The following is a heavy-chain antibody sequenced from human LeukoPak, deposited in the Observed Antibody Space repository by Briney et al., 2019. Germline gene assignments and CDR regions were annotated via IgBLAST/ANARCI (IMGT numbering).Heavy chain of an antibody. J-gene: IGHJ5*02. V-gene: IGHV4-4*07. CDR1: GDSMYSHY. Sequence: SETLSLTCSVSGDSMYSHYWSFIRQAAGTGLEWIGRIHTSGTTYYNPSLKSRVTLSIDTSMNQFSLRRTSVTAADTAVYYCARGDYYDGGGRNWLDPWGQGTLVTVSP. CDR3: ARGDYYDGGGRNWLDP. D-gene: IGHD3-3*01. CDR2: IHTSGTT.